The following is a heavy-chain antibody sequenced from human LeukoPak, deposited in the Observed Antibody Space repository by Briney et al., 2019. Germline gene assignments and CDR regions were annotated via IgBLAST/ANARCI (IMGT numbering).Heavy chain of an antibody. CDR1: GGTFSSYA. V-gene: IGHV1-69*13. CDR3: ARARVEWLSLDY. J-gene: IGHJ4*02. D-gene: IGHD3-3*01. CDR2: IIPIFGTA. Sequence: ASVKVSCKASGGTFSSYAISWVRQAPGQGLEWMGGIIPIFGTANYAQKFQGRVTITADESTSTAYMELSSLRSEDTAVYYCARARVEWLSLDYWGQGTLVTVSS.